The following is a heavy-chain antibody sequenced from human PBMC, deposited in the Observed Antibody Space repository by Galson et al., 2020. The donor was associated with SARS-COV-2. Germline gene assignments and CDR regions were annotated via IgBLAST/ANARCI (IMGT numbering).Heavy chain of an antibody. V-gene: IGHV5-51*01. CDR1: GYSFTSYW. Sequence: GESLKISCKGSGYSFTSYWIGWVRQMPGKGLEWMGIIYPGDSDTRYSPSFQGQVTISADKSISTAYLQWGSLKASDTAMYYCARRTSQYSSGWYYYGMDVWGQGTTVTVSS. CDR3: ARRTSQYSSGWYYYGMDV. CDR2: IYPGDSDT. J-gene: IGHJ6*02. D-gene: IGHD6-19*01.